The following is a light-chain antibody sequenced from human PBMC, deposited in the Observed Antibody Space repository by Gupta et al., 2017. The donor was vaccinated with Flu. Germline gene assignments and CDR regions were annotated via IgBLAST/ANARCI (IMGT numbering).Light chain of an antibody. J-gene: IGKJ4*01. CDR1: QSFNNH. Sequence: DIQVTQSPASLSASEGDRVTITCRASQSFNNHLNWYQQKPGRAPKLLIYGASTLHSGVPSRFSGSGSGTDFTLTISRLQPEDFATYYCQQSDNYPITFGGWTRVDMK. CDR3: QQSDNYPIT. V-gene: IGKV1-39*01. CDR2: GAS.